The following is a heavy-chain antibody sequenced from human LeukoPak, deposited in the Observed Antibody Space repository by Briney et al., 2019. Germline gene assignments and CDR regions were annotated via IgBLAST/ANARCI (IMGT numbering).Heavy chain of an antibody. V-gene: IGHV4-4*07. Sequence: SETLSLTCTVSGGSISSYHWTWIRQPAGKGLEWIGRIYTSGGTNYNPSLKSRVTMSVDTSKNQFSLKLSSVTAADTAVYYCARAIIWGDRTWISPSDAFDIWGQGTVVTVSS. CDR3: ARAIIWGDRTWISPSDAFDI. J-gene: IGHJ3*02. D-gene: IGHD5-12*01. CDR2: IYTSGGT. CDR1: GGSISSYH.